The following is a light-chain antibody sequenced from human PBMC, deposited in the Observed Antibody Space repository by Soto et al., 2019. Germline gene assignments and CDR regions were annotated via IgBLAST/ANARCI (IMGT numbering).Light chain of an antibody. V-gene: IGKV3-15*01. CDR2: TAS. J-gene: IGKJ1*01. CDR3: QKYSNWPRT. Sequence: EIVMTQSPATLSVSPGDKDTLSCRASQSVSDYLAWYQQTPGQPTRLLIYTASTRATGIPARFSGSGSGTEFTLTISSLQSEDFAVYYCQKYSNWPRTFGQGTKVDIK. CDR1: QSVSDY.